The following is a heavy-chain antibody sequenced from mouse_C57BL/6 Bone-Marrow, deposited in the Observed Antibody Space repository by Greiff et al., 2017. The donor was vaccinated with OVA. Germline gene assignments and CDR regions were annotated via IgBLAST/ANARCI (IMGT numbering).Heavy chain of an antibody. CDR1: GYTFTSYW. V-gene: IGHV1-61*01. J-gene: IGHJ1*03. CDR2: IYPSDSET. D-gene: IGHD1-1*01. Sequence: VQLQQPGAELVRPGSSVKLSCKASGYTFTSYWMDWVKQRPGQGLEWIGNIYPSDSETHYNQKFKDKATLTVDKSSSTAYMQLSSLTSEDSAVYYCARDPITTVVAEDWYFDVWGTGTTVTVSS. CDR3: ARDPITTVVAEDWYFDV.